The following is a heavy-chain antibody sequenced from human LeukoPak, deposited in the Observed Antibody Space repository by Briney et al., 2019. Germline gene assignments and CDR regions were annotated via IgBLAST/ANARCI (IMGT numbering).Heavy chain of an antibody. CDR1: GSKFTNYW. CDR2: VYPGDSDA. CDR3: ARHGLGSSWFGFDY. Sequence: GESLQISCKGSGSKFTNYWIGWVRQLPGKGLEWMGSVYPGDSDARYSPSFQGQVTVSADRSISTAYLQWSSLKASDTAMYYCARHGLGSSWFGFDYWGQGTLVTVSS. D-gene: IGHD6-13*01. J-gene: IGHJ4*02. V-gene: IGHV5-51*01.